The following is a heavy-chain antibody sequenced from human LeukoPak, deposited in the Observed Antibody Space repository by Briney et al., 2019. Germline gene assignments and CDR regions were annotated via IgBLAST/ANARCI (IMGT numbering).Heavy chain of an antibody. V-gene: IGHV4-59*08. D-gene: IGHD3-22*01. Sequence: PSETLSLTCTVSGGSISSYYWSWIRQPPGKGLEWIGYIYYSGSTNYNPSLKSRVTISVDTSKNQFSLKLSSVTAADTAVCYCATLKANYYDSSGYYSTWFDPWGQGTLVTVSS. CDR2: IYYSGST. CDR3: ATLKANYYDSSGYYSTWFDP. J-gene: IGHJ5*02. CDR1: GGSISSYY.